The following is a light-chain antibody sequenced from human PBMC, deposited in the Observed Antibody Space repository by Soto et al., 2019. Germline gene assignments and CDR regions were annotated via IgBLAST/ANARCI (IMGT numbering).Light chain of an antibody. CDR1: QSVSSN. J-gene: IGKJ1*01. CDR3: QQYHNWPQT. Sequence: EIVMTQSPATLYVSPGERATLSCRASQSVSSNLAWYQQKPGQAPRLLIYGASTRATVIPARYSGSGSGTEFTLTISSLQSEDWAFYYCQQYHNWPQTFGQGTKVEIK. V-gene: IGKV3-15*01. CDR2: GAS.